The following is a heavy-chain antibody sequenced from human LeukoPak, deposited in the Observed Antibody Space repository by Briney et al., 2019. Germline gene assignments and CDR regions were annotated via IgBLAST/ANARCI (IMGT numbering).Heavy chain of an antibody. V-gene: IGHV4-39*01. CDR2: GYYSGST. CDR1: GGSTSSSTYY. D-gene: IGHD1-26*01. CDR3: ARHVGSGSYFDY. J-gene: IGHJ4*02. Sequence: SETLSLTCTVSGGSTSSSTYYWGWIRQPPGKGREWIGSGYYSGSTYYNPSLRSRVTISVDTSQTQFSLKLSSVTAADTAVYYCARHVGSGSYFDYWGQGTLVTVSS.